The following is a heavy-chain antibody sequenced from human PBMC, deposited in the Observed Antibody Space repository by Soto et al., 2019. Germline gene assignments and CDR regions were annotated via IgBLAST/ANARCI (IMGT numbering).Heavy chain of an antibody. J-gene: IGHJ1*01. Sequence: SETLSLTCAVYGGTFSCYYWSWIRQPPGKGLEWIGEINHSGSTNYNPSLKSRVTISIDTSKNQFSLKLNSVTAADTAVYYCARDPSKYWGQGTLVTVSS. V-gene: IGHV4-34*01. CDR1: GGTFSCYY. CDR3: ARDPSKY. CDR2: INHSGST.